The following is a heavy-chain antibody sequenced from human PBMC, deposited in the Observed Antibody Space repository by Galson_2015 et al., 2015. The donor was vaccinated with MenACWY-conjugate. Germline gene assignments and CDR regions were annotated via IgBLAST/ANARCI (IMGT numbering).Heavy chain of an antibody. V-gene: IGHV4-39*01. CDR3: ARQNGGNSAFLTGWYFQH. CDR2: YYSGST. Sequence: YYSGSTYYNPSLKSRVTIPVDTSKNQFSLKLSSVTAADTAVYYCARQNGGNSAFLTGWYFQHWGQGTLVTVSS. J-gene: IGHJ1*01. D-gene: IGHD4-23*01.